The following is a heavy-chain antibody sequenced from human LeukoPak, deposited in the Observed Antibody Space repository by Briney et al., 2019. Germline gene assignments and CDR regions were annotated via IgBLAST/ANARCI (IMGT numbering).Heavy chain of an antibody. Sequence: GGSLRLSCAASALSLNAYNMNWVRQAPGKGLEWVSSISYTGTYIYYADSVKGRFTISRDNAQNSLYLQMNSLRAEDTAIYYCVRDRGTYRPIDYWGQGTLVTVSS. V-gene: IGHV3-21*04. CDR3: VRDRGTYRPIDY. J-gene: IGHJ4*02. D-gene: IGHD1-26*01. CDR2: ISYTGTYI. CDR1: ALSLNAYN.